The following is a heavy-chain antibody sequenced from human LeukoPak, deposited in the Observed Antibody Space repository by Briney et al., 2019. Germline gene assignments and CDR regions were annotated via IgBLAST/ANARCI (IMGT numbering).Heavy chain of an antibody. CDR1: GFTFSDYY. D-gene: IGHD2-2*02. J-gene: IGHJ6*02. V-gene: IGHV3-11*01. CDR2: ISSSGSTI. Sequence: GGSLRLSCAASGFTFSDYYMSWIRQAPGKGLEWVSYISSSGSTIYYADSVKGRFTISRDNAKNSLYLQMNSLRAEDTAVYYCARENIVVVPAARPYYYGMDVWGQGTTVTVSS. CDR3: ARENIVVVPAARPYYYGMDV.